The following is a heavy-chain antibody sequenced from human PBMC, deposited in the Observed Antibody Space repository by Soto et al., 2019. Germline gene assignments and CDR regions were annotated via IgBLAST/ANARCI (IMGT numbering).Heavy chain of an antibody. CDR3: ARVSTTANNYYYYGMDV. Sequence: AASVKVSCKASGYTFTGYYMHWVRQAPGQGLEWMGWINPNSGGTNYAQKFQGRVTMTRDTSISTAYMELSRLRSDDTAVYYCARVSTTANNYYYYGMDVWGQGTTVTVSS. CDR2: INPNSGGT. D-gene: IGHD4-17*01. CDR1: GYTFTGYY. V-gene: IGHV1-2*02. J-gene: IGHJ6*02.